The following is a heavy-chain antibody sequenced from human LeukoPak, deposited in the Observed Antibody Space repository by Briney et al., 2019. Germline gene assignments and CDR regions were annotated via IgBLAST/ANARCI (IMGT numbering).Heavy chain of an antibody. Sequence: SETLSLTCTVSGYSISSGYYWGWIRQPPGKGLEWIGSIYHSGSTYYNPSLKSRVTISVDTSKNQFSLKLSSVTAADTAVYYCARSYYGSGRHGGTGWFDPWGQGTLVTVSS. CDR1: GYSISSGYY. V-gene: IGHV4-38-2*02. CDR2: IYHSGST. CDR3: ARSYYGSGRHGGTGWFDP. J-gene: IGHJ5*02. D-gene: IGHD3-10*01.